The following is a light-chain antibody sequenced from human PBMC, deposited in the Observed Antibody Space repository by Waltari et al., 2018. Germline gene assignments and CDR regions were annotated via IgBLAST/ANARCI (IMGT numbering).Light chain of an antibody. J-gene: IGKJ5*01. CDR1: QDIPNY. CDR3: QQYDKPPIA. CDR2: DAS. V-gene: IGKV1-33*01. Sequence: DFPMTHSPSSLSVSVGDSVTITCQASQDIPNYLNWYQQKPGKAPKLLIYDASNLETGVPSRFSVTGSGTHFTFIISGLQSEDVATYYCQQYDKPPIAFGQGTRLDIK.